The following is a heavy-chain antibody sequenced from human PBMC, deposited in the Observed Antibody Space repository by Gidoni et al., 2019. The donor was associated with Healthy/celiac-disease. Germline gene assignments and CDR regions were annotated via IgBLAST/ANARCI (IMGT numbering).Heavy chain of an antibody. CDR2: IKSKTDGGTT. D-gene: IGHD3-3*01. Sequence: EVQLVESGGGLVKPGGSLRLSCAASGFTFSNAWMSWVGQAPGKGLEWVGRIKSKTDGGTTDYAAPVKGRFTISRDDSKNTLYLQMNSLKTEDTAVYYCTTDFYDFWSGSKYYYYYMDVWGKGTTVTVSS. CDR1: GFTFSNAW. CDR3: TTDFYDFWSGSKYYYYYMDV. J-gene: IGHJ6*03. V-gene: IGHV3-15*01.